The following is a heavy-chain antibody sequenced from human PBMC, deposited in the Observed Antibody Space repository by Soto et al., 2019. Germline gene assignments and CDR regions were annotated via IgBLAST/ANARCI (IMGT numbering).Heavy chain of an antibody. V-gene: IGHV3-48*01. CDR3: ARALLHDAFDI. CDR2: ISSSSSTI. CDR1: GFTFSSYN. J-gene: IGHJ3*02. D-gene: IGHD2-15*01. Sequence: GGCLGISCSPSGFTFSSYNINLVRQAPGKGLEWVSYISSSSSTIYYADSVKGRFTISRDNAKNSLYLQMNSLRAEDTAVYYCARALLHDAFDIWGQGTMVTVSS.